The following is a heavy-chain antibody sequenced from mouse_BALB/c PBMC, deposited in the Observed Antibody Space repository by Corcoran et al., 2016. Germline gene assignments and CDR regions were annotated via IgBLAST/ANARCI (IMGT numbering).Heavy chain of an antibody. CDR2: INTYTGEP. V-gene: IGHV9-3-1*01. J-gene: IGHJ2*01. CDR3: ARYGSSLYFDY. D-gene: IGHD1-1*01. CDR1: GYTFTNYG. Sequence: QIQLVQSGPELKKPGETVKISCKASGYTFTNYGMNWVKQAPGKGLKWMGWINTYTGEPTYADDFKGRFAFYLETSASTAYLQINNLKNEDTATNFCARYGSSLYFDYWGQCTTLTVSS.